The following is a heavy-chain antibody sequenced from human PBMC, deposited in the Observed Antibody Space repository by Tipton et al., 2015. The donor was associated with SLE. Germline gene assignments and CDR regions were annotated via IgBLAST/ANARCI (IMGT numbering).Heavy chain of an antibody. V-gene: IGHV4-61*02. D-gene: IGHD4-17*01. CDR3: ARLRKDYGDYDY. Sequence: LRLSCTVSGGSISGGNSYWSWIRQPAGKRLEWIGRIYGSGSTIYNPSLKSRVTISVDTSKNQFSLKLSSVTAADTAVYYCARLRKDYGDYDYWGQGTLVTVSS. J-gene: IGHJ4*02. CDR2: IYGSGST. CDR1: GGSISGGNSY.